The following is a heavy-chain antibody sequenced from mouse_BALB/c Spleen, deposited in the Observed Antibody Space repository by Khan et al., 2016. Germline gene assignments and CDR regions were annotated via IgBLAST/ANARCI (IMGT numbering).Heavy chain of an antibody. CDR2: ISSGSSTI. J-gene: IGHJ4*01. CDR3: ARKGARKSDAMDY. V-gene: IGHV5-17*02. Sequence: EVELVESGGGLVQPGGSRKLSCAASGFTFSSFGMHWVRQAPEKGLEWVAYISSGSSTIYYADTVKGRFTISRDNPKNTLFLQMTSLRSEDSAMLYCARKGARKSDAMDYWGQGTSVTVSA. CDR1: GFTFSSFG.